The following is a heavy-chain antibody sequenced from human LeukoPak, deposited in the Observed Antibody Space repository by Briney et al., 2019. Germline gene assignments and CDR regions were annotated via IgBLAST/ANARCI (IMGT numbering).Heavy chain of an antibody. J-gene: IGHJ4*02. CDR3: ARGPPLDY. Sequence: TSETLSLTCTVSGGSISSYYWSWIRQPPGKGLEWIGYIYYSGSTNYNPSLKSRVTISVDTSKNQFSLKLSSVTAADTAVYYCARGPPLDYWGQGTLVTVSS. CDR1: GGSISSYY. CDR2: IYYSGST. V-gene: IGHV4-59*01.